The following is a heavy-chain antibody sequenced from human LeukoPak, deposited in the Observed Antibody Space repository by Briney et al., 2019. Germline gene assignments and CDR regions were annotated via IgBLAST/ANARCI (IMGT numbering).Heavy chain of an antibody. D-gene: IGHD3-10*01. V-gene: IGHV3-9*01. CDR1: GFTFDDYA. Sequence: PGRSLRLSCAASGFTFDDYAMHWVRQAPGKGLEWVSGISWNSGSIGYADSVKGRFTISRDNAKNSLYLQMNSLRAEDTALYYCAKDISFSGRKRGNGSGSSGYGMDVWGQGTTVTVSS. CDR3: AKDISFSGRKRGNGSGSSGYGMDV. J-gene: IGHJ6*02. CDR2: ISWNSGSI.